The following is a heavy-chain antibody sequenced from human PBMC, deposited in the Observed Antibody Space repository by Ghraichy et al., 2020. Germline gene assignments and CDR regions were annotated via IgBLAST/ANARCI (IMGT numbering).Heavy chain of an antibody. Sequence: SVKVSCKASGFTFTNSAVQWVRQARGQRLEWIGWIVVGSGNTNYAQKFQERVTITRDMYTGTAYMELSSLSSEDTAVYYCAAECRGGCFGKWFDPWGQGTLVTVSS. V-gene: IGHV1-58*01. CDR1: GFTFTNSA. CDR3: AAECRGGCFGKWFDP. D-gene: IGHD2-15*01. CDR2: IVVGSGNT. J-gene: IGHJ5*02.